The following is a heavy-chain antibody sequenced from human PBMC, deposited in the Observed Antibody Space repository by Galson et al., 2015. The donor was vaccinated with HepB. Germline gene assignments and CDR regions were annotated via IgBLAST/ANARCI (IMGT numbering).Heavy chain of an antibody. CDR3: ATEPSTGGDGGTQFDY. CDR1: GYTLTELS. Sequence: SVKVSCKVSGYTLTELSMHWVRQAPGKGLEWMGGFDPEDGETIYAQKFQGRVTMTEDTSTDTAYMELSSLRSEDTAVYYCATEPSTGGDGGTQFDYWGQGTLVTVSS. CDR2: FDPEDGET. D-gene: IGHD3-16*01. J-gene: IGHJ4*02. V-gene: IGHV1-24*01.